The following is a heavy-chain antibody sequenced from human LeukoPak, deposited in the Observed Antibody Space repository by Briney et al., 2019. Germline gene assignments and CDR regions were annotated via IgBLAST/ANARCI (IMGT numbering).Heavy chain of an antibody. D-gene: IGHD2-21*01. CDR1: GFTFSSYA. V-gene: IGHV3-23*01. Sequence: GGSLRLSCAASGFTFSSYAMSWVRQAPGKGLEWVSAISGSGGSTYYADSVKGRFTISRDNSKNTLYLQMNSLRAEDTAVYYCANDTLYSYYFDYWGQGTLVTVSS. CDR2: ISGSGGST. CDR3: ANDTLYSYYFDY. J-gene: IGHJ4*02.